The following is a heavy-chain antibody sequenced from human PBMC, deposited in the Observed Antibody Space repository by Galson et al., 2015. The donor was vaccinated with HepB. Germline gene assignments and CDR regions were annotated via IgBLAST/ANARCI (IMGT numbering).Heavy chain of an antibody. CDR1: GFTFSSYG. J-gene: IGHJ4*02. V-gene: IGHV3-30*18. Sequence: SLRLSCAASGFTFSSYGMHWVRQAPGKGLEWVAAISYDGSKKYYVDSVKGRFTISRDNSKNTLCLQMNSLRAEDTAVYYCAKGYCSNGVCYTPNHYFDHWGQGTLVTVSS. D-gene: IGHD2-8*01. CDR3: AKGYCSNGVCYTPNHYFDH. CDR2: ISYDGSKK.